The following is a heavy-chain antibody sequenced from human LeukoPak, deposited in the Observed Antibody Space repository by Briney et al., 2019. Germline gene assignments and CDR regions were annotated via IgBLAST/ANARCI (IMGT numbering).Heavy chain of an antibody. J-gene: IGHJ3*02. Sequence: ASVKVSCKASGYTFTVYFMHWVRQAPGQGLEWMAWINPDSGGTNYAQKFQGRVTMTRDTSISTAYMELSRLRSGDTAVYFCASTGVTGTDDAFDIWGQGTMVTVSS. V-gene: IGHV1-2*02. CDR3: ASTGVTGTDDAFDI. CDR2: INPDSGGT. D-gene: IGHD1-7*01. CDR1: GYTFTVYF.